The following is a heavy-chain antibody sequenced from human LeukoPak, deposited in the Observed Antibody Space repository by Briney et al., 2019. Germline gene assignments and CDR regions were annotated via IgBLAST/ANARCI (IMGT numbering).Heavy chain of an antibody. D-gene: IGHD4-23*01. J-gene: IGHJ6*02. Sequence: GGSLRLSCAASGFHFPYAWMSWVRQAPGKGLEWVGRITRKSDGATIDYAAPVKGRFAISRDDSRSTLYLQMNSLRTEDTAVYYCSTLRLDYGGDSDYYYGMDVWGQGTRSPSP. CDR3: STLRLDYGGDSDYYYGMDV. V-gene: IGHV3-15*01. CDR1: GFHFPYAW. CDR2: ITRKSDGATI.